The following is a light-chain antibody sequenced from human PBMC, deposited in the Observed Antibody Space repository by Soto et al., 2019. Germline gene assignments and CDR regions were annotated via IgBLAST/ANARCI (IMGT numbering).Light chain of an antibody. Sequence: ESELTQYACTLPWSHWERATLSWRASQIFSSTSLAWYQQKPGQAPRVLIYGASNRATGIPDRFSGSKSGTDFTLTISRLETEDFAVYDSQQYDSSPRTFGQGTKVDIK. CDR3: QQYDSSPRT. CDR1: QIFSSTS. CDR2: GAS. V-gene: IGKV3-20*01. J-gene: IGKJ1*01.